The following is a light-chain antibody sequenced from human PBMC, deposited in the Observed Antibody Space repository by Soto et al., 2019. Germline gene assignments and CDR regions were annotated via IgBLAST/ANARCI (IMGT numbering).Light chain of an antibody. CDR1: QSISSPY. V-gene: IGKV3-20*01. CDR3: QQYDRSPWT. J-gene: IGKJ1*01. Sequence: EIVLTQSPGTLSLSPGERATLSCRASQSISSPYLAWYQQKPGQAPRLLIDGASSRATGVPDRFSGSGSGTDFTLTISRLEPEDFAVYYCQQYDRSPWTFGQGTKVDIK. CDR2: GAS.